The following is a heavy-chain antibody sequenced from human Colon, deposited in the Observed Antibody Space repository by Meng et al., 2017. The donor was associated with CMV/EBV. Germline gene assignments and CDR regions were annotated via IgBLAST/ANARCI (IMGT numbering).Heavy chain of an antibody. Sequence: GGSLRLSCAASGFTFSSYSMNWVRQAPGKGLEWVSYISSSSSTIYYADSVKGRFTISRDNAKNSLYLQMNSLRDEDTAVYYCARGGGYNWNGRPYYFDYWGQGTLVTVSS. V-gene: IGHV3-48*02. D-gene: IGHD1-1*01. CDR1: GFTFSSYS. CDR2: ISSSSSTI. CDR3: ARGGGYNWNGRPYYFDY. J-gene: IGHJ4*02.